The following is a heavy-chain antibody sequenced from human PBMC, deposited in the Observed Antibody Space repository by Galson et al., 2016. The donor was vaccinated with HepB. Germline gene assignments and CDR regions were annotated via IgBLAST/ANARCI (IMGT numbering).Heavy chain of an antibody. CDR3: AGDKDGSSWPPIFKY. CDR2: ISAYNGKT. J-gene: IGHJ4*02. D-gene: IGHD3-3*01. V-gene: IGHV1-18*04. Sequence: QSGAEVKKPGASVKVSCKASGYAFTHYYIGWARQAPGQGLEWMGWISAYNGKTRYAQKIQGRVTMTTDTSTTTAYMDLRSLTSDDTAVYYCAGDKDGSSWPPIFKYWGQGTLVTVS. CDR1: GYAFTHYY.